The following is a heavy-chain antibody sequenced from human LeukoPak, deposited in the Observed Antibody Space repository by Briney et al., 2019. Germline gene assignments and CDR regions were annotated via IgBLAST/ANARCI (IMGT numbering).Heavy chain of an antibody. CDR1: GGSISSSSYY. J-gene: IGHJ3*02. V-gene: IGHV4-39*01. D-gene: IGHD3-10*01. CDR3: ASLWASMVRGAKGAFDI. Sequence: SETLSLTCTVSGGSISSSSYYWGWIRQPPGKGLEWIGSIYYSGSTYYNPSLKSRVTISVDTSKNQFSLKLSSVTAAGTAVYYCASLWASMVRGAKGAFDIWGQGTMVTVSS. CDR2: IYYSGST.